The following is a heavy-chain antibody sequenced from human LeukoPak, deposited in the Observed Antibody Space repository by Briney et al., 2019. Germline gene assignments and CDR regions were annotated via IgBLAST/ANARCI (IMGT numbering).Heavy chain of an antibody. CDR2: VYTSGST. CDR3: AMRRVEVATIYAFDI. D-gene: IGHD5-24*01. J-gene: IGHJ3*02. CDR1: GGSISSGSYY. V-gene: IGHV4-61*02. Sequence: SQTLSLTCTVSGGSISSGSYYWSWIRQPAGKGLEWIGRVYTSGSTNYNPSLKSRVTISVDTSKNQFSLKLSSVTAADTAVYYCAMRRVEVATIYAFDIWGQGTMVIVSS.